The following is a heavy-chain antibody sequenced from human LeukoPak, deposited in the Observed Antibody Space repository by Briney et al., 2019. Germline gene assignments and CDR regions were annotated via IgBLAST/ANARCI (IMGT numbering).Heavy chain of an antibody. J-gene: IGHJ6*04. D-gene: IGHD3-9*01. CDR3: ARDVYYDILTGRDYYYGMDV. Sequence: SVKVSCKASGYTFTGYYMHWVRQAPGQGLEWMGWINPNSGGTNYAQKFQGRVTMTRDTSISTAYMELSSLRSEDTAVYYCARDVYYDILTGRDYYYGMDVWGKGTTVTVSS. CDR2: INPNSGGT. CDR1: GYTFTGYY. V-gene: IGHV1-2*02.